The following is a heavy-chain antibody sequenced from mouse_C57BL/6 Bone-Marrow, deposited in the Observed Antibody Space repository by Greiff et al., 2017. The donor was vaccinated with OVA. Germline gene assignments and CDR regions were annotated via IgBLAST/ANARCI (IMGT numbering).Heavy chain of an antibody. Sequence: VQLQQSGPELVKPGASVKISCKASGYTFTDYYMNWVKQSHGKSLEWIGDINPNNGGTSYNQKVKGKATLTVDKSSSTAYMELRSLTSEDSAVYYCARRDDGYYVGAYWGQGTLVTVSA. V-gene: IGHV1-26*01. D-gene: IGHD2-3*01. CDR1: GYTFTDYY. CDR3: ARRDDGYYVGAY. J-gene: IGHJ3*01. CDR2: INPNNGGT.